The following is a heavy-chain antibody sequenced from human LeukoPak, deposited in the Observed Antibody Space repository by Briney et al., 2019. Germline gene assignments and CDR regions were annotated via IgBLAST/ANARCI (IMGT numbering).Heavy chain of an antibody. CDR1: GFTFSSYG. V-gene: IGHV3-30*18. J-gene: IGHJ4*02. CDR3: AKDRGYWTFYFDY. D-gene: IGHD2-15*01. Sequence: GGSLRLSCAASGFTFSSYGMHWVRQAPGKGLEWVAVISYDGSNKYYADSVKGRFTISRDNSKNTLYLQMNSLRAEDTAVYYCAKDRGYWTFYFDYWGQGTLVTVSS. CDR2: ISYDGSNK.